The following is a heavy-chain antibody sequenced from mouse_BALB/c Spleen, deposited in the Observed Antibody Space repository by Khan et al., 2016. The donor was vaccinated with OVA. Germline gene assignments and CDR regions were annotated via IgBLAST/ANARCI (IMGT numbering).Heavy chain of an antibody. V-gene: IGHV2-2*02. CDR1: GFSLTSYG. D-gene: IGHD2-13*01. CDR3: ARNGDYVHWYFDV. CDR2: IWSGGTT. Sequence: QVQLQQSGPGLVQPSQSLSITCTVSGFSLTSYGVHWVRQSPGKGLEWLGVIWSGGTTDYNAAFISRLSISKDNSKCQVFFKMNSLQANDTAIYYCARNGDYVHWYFDVWGAGTTVTVSS. J-gene: IGHJ1*01.